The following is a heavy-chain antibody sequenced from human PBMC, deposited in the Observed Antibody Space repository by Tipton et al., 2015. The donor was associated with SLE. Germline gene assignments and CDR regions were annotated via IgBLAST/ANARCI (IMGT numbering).Heavy chain of an antibody. CDR1: GGSFSGYY. CDR3: ARSSPADY. CDR2: INHSGST. J-gene: IGHJ4*02. Sequence: TLSLTCAVYGGSFSGYYWSWIRQPPGKGLEWIGEINHSGSTNYNPSLKSRVTISVDTSKNQFSLKLSSVTAADTAVYYCARSSPADYWGQGTLVTVSS. V-gene: IGHV4-34*01.